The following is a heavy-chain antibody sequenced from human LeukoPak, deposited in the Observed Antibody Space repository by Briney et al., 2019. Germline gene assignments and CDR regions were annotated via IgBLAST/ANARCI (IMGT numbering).Heavy chain of an antibody. Sequence: GGSLRLSCAASGFTFSSYAMSWVRQGPARGLEWVSSLRGDGETFYADSVKGRFTLSRDEPRNMVYFQLNNLRVEDTAVYYCAKACWVSNADAVLWGQGTLVTVSS. V-gene: IGHV3-23*01. CDR1: GFTFSSYA. D-gene: IGHD1-1*01. CDR2: LRGDGET. J-gene: IGHJ4*02. CDR3: AKACWVSNADAVL.